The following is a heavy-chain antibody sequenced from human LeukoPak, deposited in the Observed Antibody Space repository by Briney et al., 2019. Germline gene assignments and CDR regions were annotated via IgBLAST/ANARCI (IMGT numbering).Heavy chain of an antibody. CDR2: IYYSGIT. CDR1: GGSMSSSGYY. CDR3: ARGGYYGSGNDFRFDP. Sequence: SETLSLTCTVSGGSMSSSGYYWGWIRQSPGEGLEWIGNIYYSGITYYNPSLKSRVTISVDTSKNQFSLKLTSVTAADTAVYFCARGGYYGSGNDFRFDPWGQGTLVTVSS. D-gene: IGHD3-10*01. J-gene: IGHJ5*02. V-gene: IGHV4-39*07.